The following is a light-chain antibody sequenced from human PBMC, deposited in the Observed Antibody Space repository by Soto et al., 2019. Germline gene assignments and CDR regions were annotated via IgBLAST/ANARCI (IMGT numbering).Light chain of an antibody. CDR1: SGSIASNY. J-gene: IGLJ6*01. CDR2: EDN. V-gene: IGLV6-57*02. CDR3: QAYDSRNHEDV. Sequence: NFMLTQPHSVSESPGKTVTISCTGSSGSIASNYVQWYQQRPGSAPTTVIYEDNQRPSGVPDRFSGSIDSSSNSASLTISGLKTEDEADYCCQAYDSRNHEDVFGSGTQLTVL.